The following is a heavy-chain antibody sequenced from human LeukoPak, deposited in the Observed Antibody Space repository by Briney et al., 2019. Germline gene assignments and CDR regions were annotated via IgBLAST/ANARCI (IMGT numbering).Heavy chain of an antibody. CDR1: GFTFSDYW. V-gene: IGHV3-74*01. CDR3: ASRNSHAFDI. CDR2: IDLAGVYT. Sequence: PGGSLRLSCAASGFTFSDYWMHWVRQAPGKGLMWVSTIDLAGVYTTYADSVKGRFTISRDNAKDTLYLQMISLRAEDTAVYYCASRNSHAFDIWGQGTMVTVSS. J-gene: IGHJ3*02.